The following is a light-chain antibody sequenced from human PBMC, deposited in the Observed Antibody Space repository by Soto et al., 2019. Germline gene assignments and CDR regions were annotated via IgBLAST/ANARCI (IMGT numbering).Light chain of an antibody. J-gene: IGLJ1*01. V-gene: IGLV2-14*01. CDR3: CSYTTTSTPFV. CDR1: SSDIGGYNY. Sequence: QSVLTQPASVSGSPGQSITISCTGTSSDIGGYNYVSWYQQHPGKAPKLMISEVSNRPSGVSNRFSGSKSGNTASLTISGLQTEDEADYYCCSYTTTSTPFVFGTGTKGTVL. CDR2: EVS.